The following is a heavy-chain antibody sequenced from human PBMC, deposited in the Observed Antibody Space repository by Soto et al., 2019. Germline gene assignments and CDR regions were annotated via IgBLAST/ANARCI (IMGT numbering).Heavy chain of an antibody. D-gene: IGHD3-22*01. CDR1: GYIFTKHW. CDR3: ARRALDPSGHHYPYNCFDS. CDR2: IEPVDSDD. J-gene: IGHJ5*01. V-gene: IGHV5-51*01. Sequence: GESLKISCQGSGYIFTKHWIAWVRQKPGKGLEWIGIIEPVDSDDRYSPSFEGQVTISVDKSNNTAFLRWDKLKTSDTATYFCARRALDPSGHHYPYNCFDSWGQGTKATVSS.